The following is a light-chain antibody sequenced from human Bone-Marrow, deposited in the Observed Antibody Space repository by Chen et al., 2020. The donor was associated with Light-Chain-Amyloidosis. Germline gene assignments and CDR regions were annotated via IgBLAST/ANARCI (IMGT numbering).Light chain of an antibody. CDR2: GNS. CDR1: NSNIGASYD. CDR3: QSYDNSLSGNFV. V-gene: IGLV1-40*01. Sequence: QSVLTQPPSLSGAPGQRVTISGTGSNSNIGASYDVHWYQQLPGTAPKLLIYGNSNRPSGVPDRFSGSKSDTSASLAITGLQAEEEADYYCQSYDNSLSGNFVFGTGTKVTVL. J-gene: IGLJ1*01.